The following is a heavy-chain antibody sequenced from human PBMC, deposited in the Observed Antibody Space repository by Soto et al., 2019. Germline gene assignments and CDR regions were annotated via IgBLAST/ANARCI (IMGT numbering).Heavy chain of an antibody. V-gene: IGHV4-59*01. Sequence: SETLSLTCTVSGGSISSYYWSWIRQPPGKGLEWIGYIYYSGSTKYNPSLKSRVTISVDTSKNQFSLKLSSVTAADTAVYYCARINYSSYTAYFYYGMDAWGQGTTVTVSS. D-gene: IGHD6-6*01. CDR2: IYYSGST. J-gene: IGHJ6*02. CDR3: ARINYSSYTAYFYYGMDA. CDR1: GGSISSYY.